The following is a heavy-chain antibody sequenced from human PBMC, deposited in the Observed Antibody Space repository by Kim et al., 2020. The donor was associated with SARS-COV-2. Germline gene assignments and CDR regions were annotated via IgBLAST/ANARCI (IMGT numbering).Heavy chain of an antibody. D-gene: IGHD6-6*01. V-gene: IGHV6-1*01. CDR1: GDSVSSNGAA. J-gene: IGHJ6*01. CDR2: TYYRSKWNN. CDR3: AREDRSSSPRPKSLNV. Sequence: SQTLSLTCAISGDSVSSNGAAWNWVRQSPSRGLEWLGRTYYRSKWNNHYAVSVKSRIAINPDTSKNQFSLQLNSVTPEDTAVYYCAREDRSSSPRPKSLNVWGQGTTVTVSS.